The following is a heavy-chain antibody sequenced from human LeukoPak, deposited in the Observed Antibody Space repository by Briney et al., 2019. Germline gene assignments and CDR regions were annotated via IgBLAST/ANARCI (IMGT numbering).Heavy chain of an antibody. D-gene: IGHD2-2*01. V-gene: IGHV4-38-2*02. J-gene: IGHJ6*03. CDR2: IYHSGST. CDR3: ARVASPVRAFYYYYMDV. Sequence: SETLSLTCTVSGYSISSGYYWGWIRQPPGKGLEWIGSIYHSGSTYYNPSLKSRVTISVDTSKNQFSLKLSSVTAADTAVYYCARVASPVRAFYYYYMDVWGKGTTVTVSS. CDR1: GYSISSGYY.